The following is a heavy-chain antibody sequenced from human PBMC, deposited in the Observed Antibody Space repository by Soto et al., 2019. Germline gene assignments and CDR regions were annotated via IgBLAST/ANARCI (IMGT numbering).Heavy chain of an antibody. V-gene: IGHV1-69*01. Sequence: QVQLVQSGAEVKKPGSSVKVSCKASGGTFSSYAIRWVRQAPGQGLEWMGGIIPIFGTANYAQKFQGRVTSTADESTSTADMERSSLRSADTAVYYCARGTRSYSTLWGQGTLVTVSS. D-gene: IGHD3-10*01. CDR3: ARGTRSYSTL. J-gene: IGHJ4*02. CDR1: GGTFSSYA. CDR2: IIPIFGTA.